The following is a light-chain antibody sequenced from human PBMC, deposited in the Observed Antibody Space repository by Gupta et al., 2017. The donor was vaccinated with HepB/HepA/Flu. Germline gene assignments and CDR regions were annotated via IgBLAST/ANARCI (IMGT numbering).Light chain of an antibody. Sequence: ETVMTQSPATLSLSLGERATLSCRASQSISSNLAWYQQKAGQAPRLLIYGASISATGIPARFSGTGSETDFTLTSIRPQSEDFAIYYGQQDDKERTFGPGTIVEIK. CDR3: QQDDKERT. V-gene: IGKV3-15*01. CDR2: GAS. J-gene: IGKJ1*01. CDR1: QSISSN.